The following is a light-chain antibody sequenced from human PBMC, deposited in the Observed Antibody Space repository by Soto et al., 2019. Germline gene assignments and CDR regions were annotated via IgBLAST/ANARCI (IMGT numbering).Light chain of an antibody. CDR1: QSVGGSY. CDR2: GAS. V-gene: IGKV3-20*01. CDR3: QHYGSSPYT. Sequence: EIVLTQSPGTLSLSPGDTVTLSCRATQSVGGSYLAWYQHKLGQAPRLLIYGASSRATGIPDRFSGSGSGTDFSLTISRLEPEDFAVYYCQHYGSSPYTFGQGTKLEIK. J-gene: IGKJ2*01.